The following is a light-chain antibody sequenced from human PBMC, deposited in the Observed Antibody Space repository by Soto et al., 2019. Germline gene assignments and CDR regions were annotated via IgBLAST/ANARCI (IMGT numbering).Light chain of an antibody. CDR3: QQYGSSRYT. J-gene: IGKJ2*01. CDR2: GAS. CDR1: QSVSTSY. V-gene: IGKV3-20*01. Sequence: EIVWTQSPGPLSLSPGERATLSCRASQSVSTSYLAGYQQKPGQAARLLVYGASSRGTGTQDRFNGSGYGTDFTLTISRLEPEYFAVYYCQQYGSSRYTFGQGTKLEI.